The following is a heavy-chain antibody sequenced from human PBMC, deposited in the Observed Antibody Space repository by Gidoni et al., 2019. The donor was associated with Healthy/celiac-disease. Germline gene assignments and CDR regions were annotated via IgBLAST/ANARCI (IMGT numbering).Heavy chain of an antibody. V-gene: IGHV3-23*01. J-gene: IGHJ5*02. CDR1: GFPFSSFA. Sequence: EVQLLESGGGLVQPGGSLRLSCAASGFPFSSFAMSWVRQAPGKGLEWVSDISGSGGSTYYADSVKGRFTISRDNSKNTLYLQMNSLRAEDTAVYYCAKDRAGAVPNWFDPWGQGTLVTVSS. CDR3: AKDRAGAVPNWFDP. D-gene: IGHD6-19*01. CDR2: ISGSGGST.